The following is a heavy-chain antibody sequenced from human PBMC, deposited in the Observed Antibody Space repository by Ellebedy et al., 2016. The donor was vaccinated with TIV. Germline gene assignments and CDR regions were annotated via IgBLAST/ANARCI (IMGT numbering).Heavy chain of an antibody. V-gene: IGHV3-23*01. CDR2: ISGSGDSI. CDR3: AKRPLTMIVLAEYFFDY. J-gene: IGHJ4*02. D-gene: IGHD3-22*01. Sequence: GGSLRLSCAASGFPLRNYAMSWVRQAPGKGLEWVSTISGSGDSIYYADSVKGRFTLSRDNSKNTLFLQMDSLRAEDTAVYYSAKRPLTMIVLAEYFFDYWGQGTLVTVSS. CDR1: GFPLRNYA.